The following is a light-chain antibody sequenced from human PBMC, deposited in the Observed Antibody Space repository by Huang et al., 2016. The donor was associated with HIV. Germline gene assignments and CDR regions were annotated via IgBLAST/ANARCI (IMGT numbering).Light chain of an antibody. CDR2: TAS. Sequence: IQMTQSPSSVSASIGDRVTINFRASKGISSWSSWYQQKPWNPPKLLIYTASTLQSGVPSRFSGSGAGTDFTLTINTLQPEDFGTYYCQQAKSFPLTFGGGTKVEIK. V-gene: IGKV1-12*01. CDR1: KGISSW. J-gene: IGKJ4*01. CDR3: QQAKSFPLT.